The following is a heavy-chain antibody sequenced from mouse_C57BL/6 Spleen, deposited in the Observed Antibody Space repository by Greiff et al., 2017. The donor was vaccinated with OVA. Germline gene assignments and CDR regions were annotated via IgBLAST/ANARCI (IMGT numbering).Heavy chain of an antibody. V-gene: IGHV5-4*01. CDR2: ISDGGSYT. D-gene: IGHD1-1*01. Sequence: EVKLMDSGGGLVKPGGSLKLSCAASGFTFSSYAMSWVRQTPEKRLEWVATISDGGSYTYYPDNVKGRFTISRDNAKNNLYLQMSHLKSEDTAMYYCAREYYGAYAMDYWGQGTSVTVSS. CDR1: GFTFSSYA. CDR3: AREYYGAYAMDY. J-gene: IGHJ4*01.